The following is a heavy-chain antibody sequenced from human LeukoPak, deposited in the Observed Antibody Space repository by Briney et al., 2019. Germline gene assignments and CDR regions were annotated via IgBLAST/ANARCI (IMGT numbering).Heavy chain of an antibody. D-gene: IGHD2-15*01. CDR1: GGSISSGGYS. Sequence: PSEALSLTCAVSGGSISSGGYSWSWVRQAPGKGLEWVSVIYSGGSTYYADSVKGRFTISRDNSKNTLYLQMNSLRAEDTAVYYCARESRDCSGGSCYFYWGQGTLVTVSS. CDR2: IYSGGST. CDR3: ARESRDCSGGSCYFY. V-gene: IGHV3-53*01. J-gene: IGHJ4*02.